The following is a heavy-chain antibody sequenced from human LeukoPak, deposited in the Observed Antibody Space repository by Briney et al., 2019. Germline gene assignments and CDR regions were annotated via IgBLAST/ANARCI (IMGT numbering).Heavy chain of an antibody. CDR1: GGSFSGYY. D-gene: IGHD3-9*01. V-gene: IGHV4-34*01. CDR2: INHSGST. CDR3: ARYDILTGNVGYYYYYMDV. Sequence: PSETLSLTCAVYGGSFSGYYWSWIRQPPGKGLEWIGEINHSGSTNYNPSLKSRVTISVDTSKNQFSLKLSSVTAADTAVYYCARYDILTGNVGYYYYYMDVRGKGTTVTVSS. J-gene: IGHJ6*03.